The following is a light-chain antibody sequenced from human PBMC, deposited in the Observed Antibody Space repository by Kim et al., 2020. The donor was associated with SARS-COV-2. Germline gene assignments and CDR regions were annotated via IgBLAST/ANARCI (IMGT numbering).Light chain of an antibody. Sequence: LSPGERATLSCRASQGVSRYLAWYQQKPGQAPRLLIYDASNRATGIPARFSGSGSGTDFTLIISSLETEDFAVYYCQQRSDWPLTFGGGTKVDIK. CDR2: DAS. V-gene: IGKV3-11*01. CDR1: QGVSRY. CDR3: QQRSDWPLT. J-gene: IGKJ4*01.